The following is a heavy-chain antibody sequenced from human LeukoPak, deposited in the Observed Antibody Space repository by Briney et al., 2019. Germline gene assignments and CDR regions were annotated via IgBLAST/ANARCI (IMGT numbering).Heavy chain of an antibody. D-gene: IGHD6-19*01. CDR1: GFTFSSYA. Sequence: GGSLRLSCAASGFTFSSYAMHWVRQAPGKGLEWVAVISYDGSNKYYADSVKGRFTISRDNSKNTLYLQMNSLRAEDTAVYYCVGTAVAGTRNYWGQGTLVTVSS. J-gene: IGHJ4*02. CDR2: ISYDGSNK. CDR3: VGTAVAGTRNY. V-gene: IGHV3-30-3*01.